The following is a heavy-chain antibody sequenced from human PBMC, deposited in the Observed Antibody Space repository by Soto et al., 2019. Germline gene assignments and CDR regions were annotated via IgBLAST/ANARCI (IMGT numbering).Heavy chain of an antibody. CDR1: GESIIGSTYY. CDR3: ARDLVPGYTGFSDY. CDR2: FYYSGNT. J-gene: IGHJ4*02. V-gene: IGHV4-39*07. Sequence: PSETLSLTCSVSGESIIGSTYYWGRMSKPPGKGLEWIASFYYSGNTYYNPSLKSRVTISVDTSKNQFSLKLSSVTAADTAIYYCARDLVPGYTGFSDYWGQGTLVTVSS. D-gene: IGHD5-12*01.